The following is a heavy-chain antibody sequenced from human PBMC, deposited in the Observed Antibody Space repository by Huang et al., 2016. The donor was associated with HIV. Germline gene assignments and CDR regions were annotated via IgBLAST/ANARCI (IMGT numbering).Heavy chain of an antibody. CDR2: ISYDGKTK. V-gene: IGHV3-30*18. D-gene: IGHD6-13*01. CDR3: AKGGSAAAVLDF. Sequence: QVQLVESGGGVVQPGRSLRISCAASGFTFSCYGMHWVRQAPGKGLEWVAVISYDGKTKYYADAVKGRFSISRDNSKTTVYLQLNSLRVEDTAVYYCAKGGSAAAVLDFWGQGTLVTVSS. J-gene: IGHJ4*02. CDR1: GFTFSCYG.